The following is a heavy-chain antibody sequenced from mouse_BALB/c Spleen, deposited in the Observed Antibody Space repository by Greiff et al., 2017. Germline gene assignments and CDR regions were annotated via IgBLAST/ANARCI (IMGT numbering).Heavy chain of an antibody. CDR1: GYTFTSYW. CDR3: AREGIIYDSAWFAN. J-gene: IGHJ3*01. V-gene: IGHV1-74*01. D-gene: IGHD2-12*01. Sequence: QVQLQQSGAELAKPGASVKMSCKASGYTFTSYWMNWVKQRPGRGLEWIGRIDPSDSETHYNQKFKDKATLTVDKSSSTAYIQLSSLTSEDSAVYYCAREGIIYDSAWFANWGQGTLVTVSA. CDR2: IDPSDSET.